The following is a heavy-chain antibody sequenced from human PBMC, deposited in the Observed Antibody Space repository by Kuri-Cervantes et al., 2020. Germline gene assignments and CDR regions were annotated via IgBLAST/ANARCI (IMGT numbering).Heavy chain of an antibody. CDR1: GFTFSSYS. D-gene: IGHD2-2*01. J-gene: IGHJ2*01. Sequence: GGSLRLSCAASGFTFSSYSMNWVRQAPGKGLEWVSYISSSSSTIYYADSVKGRFTISRDNAKNSLYLQMNSLRAEDTAVYYCAGSGVVVVPAAPRYWYFDLWGRGILVTVSS. CDR2: ISSSSSTI. V-gene: IGHV3-48*01. CDR3: AGSGVVVVPAAPRYWYFDL.